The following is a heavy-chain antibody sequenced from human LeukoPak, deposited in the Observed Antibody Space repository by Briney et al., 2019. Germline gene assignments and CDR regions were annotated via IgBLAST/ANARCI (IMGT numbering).Heavy chain of an antibody. J-gene: IGHJ6*03. CDR3: ARRPQSYIDV. CDR2: INYSGST. CDR1: GGSISSSSYY. Sequence: SETLSLTCTVSGGSISSSSYYWGWLRQPPGKGLEWIGSINYSGSTYYNPSLKSRVTISVHTSKNQFSLKLSSVTAADTAVYYCARRPQSYIDVWGKGTTVTVSS. V-gene: IGHV4-39*01.